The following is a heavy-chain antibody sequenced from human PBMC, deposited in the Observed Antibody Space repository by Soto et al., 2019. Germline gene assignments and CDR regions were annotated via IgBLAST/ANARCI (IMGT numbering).Heavy chain of an antibody. CDR1: GYTFTSYG. V-gene: IGHV1-18*04. Sequence: ASVKVSCKASGYTFTSYGISWVRQAPGQGLERMGWISAYNGNTNYAQKLQGRVTMTTDTSTSTAYMELRSLRSDDTAVYYCARDMILSSYYDSSGYYIHYGMDVWGQGTTVTVSS. D-gene: IGHD3-22*01. CDR3: ARDMILSSYYDSSGYYIHYGMDV. CDR2: ISAYNGNT. J-gene: IGHJ6*02.